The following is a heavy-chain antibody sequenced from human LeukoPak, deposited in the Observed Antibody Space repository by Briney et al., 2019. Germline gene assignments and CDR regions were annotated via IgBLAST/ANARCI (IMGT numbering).Heavy chain of an antibody. CDR1: GYTFTGYY. CDR2: INPNSGGT. Sequence: ASVKVSCKASGYTFTGYYIHWVRQAPGQGLEWMGSINPNSGGTNYAQKFQGRITMTWDTSINTAYMELSRLRSDDTAVYYCARLRRYGPIIFLGYFDYWGQGTLVTVSS. V-gene: IGHV1-2*02. D-gene: IGHD5-18*01. J-gene: IGHJ4*02. CDR3: ARLRRYGPIIFLGYFDY.